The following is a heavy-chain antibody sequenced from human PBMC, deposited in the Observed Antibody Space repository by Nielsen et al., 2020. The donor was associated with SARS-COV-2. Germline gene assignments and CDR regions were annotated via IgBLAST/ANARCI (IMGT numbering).Heavy chain of an antibody. CDR2: ISYDGSNK. V-gene: IGHV3-30-3*01. CDR1: GFTFSSYA. J-gene: IGHJ6*03. CDR3: AKDRAPYIVVVVAATPGGYMDV. D-gene: IGHD2-15*01. Sequence: GESLKISCAASGFTFSSYAMHWVRQAPGKGLEWVAVISYDGSNKYYADSVKGRFTISRDNSKNTLYPQMNSLRAEDTAVYYCAKDRAPYIVVVVAATPGGYMDVWGKGTTVTVSS.